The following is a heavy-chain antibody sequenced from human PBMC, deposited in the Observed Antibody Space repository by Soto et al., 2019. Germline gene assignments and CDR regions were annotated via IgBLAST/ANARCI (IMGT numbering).Heavy chain of an antibody. CDR1: GGSISSYY. D-gene: IGHD6-13*01. CDR3: ARGYMSRWGGSYWFDP. Sequence: LSDTLSLTCTVSGGSISSYYWSWIRQPPGKGLEWIGCIYYSGSTNYNPSLKSRVTISVDTSKNQFSLKLSSVTAADTAVYYCARGYMSRWGGSYWFDPWGQGTMVTVSS. V-gene: IGHV4-59*12. CDR2: IYYSGST. J-gene: IGHJ5*02.